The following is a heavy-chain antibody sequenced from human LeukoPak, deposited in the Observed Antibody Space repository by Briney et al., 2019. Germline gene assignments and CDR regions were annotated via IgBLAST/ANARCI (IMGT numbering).Heavy chain of an antibody. CDR2: ISNDGGGT. V-gene: IGHV3-23*01. J-gene: IGHJ5*02. CDR3: AKGSSGYFADL. CDR1: GFILNNYG. D-gene: IGHD3-22*01. Sequence: AGGSLRLSCAASGFILNNYGLIWVRQAPGKGLEWVSAISNDGGGTNYADFVRGRFTISRDNSKNTLFLQMNSLRAEDTALYYCAKGSSGYFADLWGQGTLVTVSS.